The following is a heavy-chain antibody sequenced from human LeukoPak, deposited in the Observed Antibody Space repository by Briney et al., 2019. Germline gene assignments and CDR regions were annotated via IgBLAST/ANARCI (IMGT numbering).Heavy chain of an antibody. CDR1: GYTFTSYG. V-gene: IGHV1-18*01. J-gene: IGHJ4*02. CDR2: ISAYNGNT. CDR3: ARGRYSPSSGGYSPFDF. D-gene: IGHD5-18*01. Sequence: ASVKVSCKASGYTFTSYGISWVRQAPGQGLEWMGWISAYNGNTNYAQKLQGRVTMTTDTSTSTAYMELRSLRSDDTAVYYCARGRYSPSSGGYSPFDFWGQGTLVTVSS.